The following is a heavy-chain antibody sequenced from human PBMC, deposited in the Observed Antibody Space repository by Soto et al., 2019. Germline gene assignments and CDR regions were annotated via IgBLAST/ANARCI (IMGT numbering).Heavy chain of an antibody. D-gene: IGHD1-20*01. V-gene: IGHV3-53*02. J-gene: IGHJ3*02. Sequence: EEQLVETGGGLIQPGGSLRLSCAASGFAVTNNLMSWVRQAPGKGLEWVSVIYSGGSTYHADSVKGRFTISRDNSKNTLYLQMNSLRAEDTAMYYCASRILVSDAFDIWGQGTMVTVSS. CDR1: GFAVTNNL. CDR2: IYSGGST. CDR3: ASRILVSDAFDI.